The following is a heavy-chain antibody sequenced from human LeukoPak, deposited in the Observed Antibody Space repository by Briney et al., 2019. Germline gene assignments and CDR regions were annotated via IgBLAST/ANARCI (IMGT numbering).Heavy chain of an antibody. V-gene: IGHV1-18*01. CDR3: SRDGHRRYYYDSGSYPSGDY. CDR1: GYTFTNYG. Sequence: ASVKVSCKASGYTFTNYGISWVRQAPGQGLEWMGWIGAYNGNTKYASKFQGRVTMTTDTSTTTAYMELRSLKSDDTAVYYCSRDGHRRYYYDSGSYPSGDYWAQGTLVTVSS. D-gene: IGHD3-10*01. CDR2: IGAYNGNT. J-gene: IGHJ4*02.